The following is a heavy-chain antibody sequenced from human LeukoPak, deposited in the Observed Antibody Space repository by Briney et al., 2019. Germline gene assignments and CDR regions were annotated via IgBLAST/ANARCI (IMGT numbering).Heavy chain of an antibody. D-gene: IGHD2-2*01. J-gene: IGHJ5*02. CDR1: GYTFTSYD. CDR3: AREGHQLLLPASNWFDP. Sequence: ASVKVSCKASGYTFTSYDINWVRQATGQGLEWMGWMNPNSGNTGYAQKFQGRVTMTRNTSISTAYMELSSLRSEDTAVYYCAREGHQLLLPASNWFDPWGQGTLVTVSS. V-gene: IGHV1-8*01. CDR2: MNPNSGNT.